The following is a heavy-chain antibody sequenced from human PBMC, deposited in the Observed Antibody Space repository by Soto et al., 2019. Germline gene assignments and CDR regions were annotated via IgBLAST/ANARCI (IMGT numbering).Heavy chain of an antibody. D-gene: IGHD1-7*01. V-gene: IGHV4-59*01. Sequence: SETLSLTCTVSGGSISTYYWNWIRQPPGKGLEWIGYIYYSGSTNYNPSLKSRVTISVDTSKNQFSLKLSSVTAADTAVYYCAREGLTGTIGLYYYYGMDVWGQGTTVTVSS. CDR3: AREGLTGTIGLYYYYGMDV. J-gene: IGHJ6*02. CDR2: IYYSGST. CDR1: GGSISTYY.